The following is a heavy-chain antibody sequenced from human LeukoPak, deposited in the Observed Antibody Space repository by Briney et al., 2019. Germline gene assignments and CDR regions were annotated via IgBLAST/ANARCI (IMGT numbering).Heavy chain of an antibody. V-gene: IGHV3-7*01. CDR1: GFIFSSYW. CDR2: IKQDGSEK. D-gene: IGHD2-2*01. Sequence: PGRSLRLSCAASGFIFSSYWMSWVRQAPGKGLEWVANIKQDGSEKYYVDSVKGRFTIPRDNAKNSLYLQMNSLRAEDTAVYFCAKSTRAVKAMMDVWGKGTTVTVSS. J-gene: IGHJ6*04. CDR3: AKSTRAVKAMMDV.